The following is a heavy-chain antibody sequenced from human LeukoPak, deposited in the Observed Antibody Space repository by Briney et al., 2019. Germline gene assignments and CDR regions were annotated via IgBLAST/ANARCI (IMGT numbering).Heavy chain of an antibody. CDR3: ARGSYYYDSSGEGSPIDY. J-gene: IGHJ4*02. Sequence: PSETLSLTCTVSGGSISSYPISSYSWSWLRQPPGRGLEWIGYIYYSGSTTYNPSLKSRLTISLDTSKNQFSLKLSSVTAADTAVYYCARGSYYYDSSGEGSPIDYWGQGTLVTVSS. CDR2: IYYSGST. D-gene: IGHD3-22*01. V-gene: IGHV4-61*05. CDR1: GGSISSYPISSYS.